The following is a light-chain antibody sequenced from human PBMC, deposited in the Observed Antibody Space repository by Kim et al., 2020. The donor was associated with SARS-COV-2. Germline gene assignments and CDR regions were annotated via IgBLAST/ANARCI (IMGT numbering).Light chain of an antibody. J-gene: IGLJ1*01. CDR2: DVS. CDR3: NSYTSSSTLNV. V-gene: IGLV2-14*03. Sequence: QSALTQPASVSGSPGQSITISCTGTSSDVGGYNYVSWYQQHPGKAPKLMIFDVSNRPSGVSNRFSGSKSGNTASLTISGLQAEDEADYYCNSYTSSSTLNVFETETKVTVL. CDR1: SSDVGGYNY.